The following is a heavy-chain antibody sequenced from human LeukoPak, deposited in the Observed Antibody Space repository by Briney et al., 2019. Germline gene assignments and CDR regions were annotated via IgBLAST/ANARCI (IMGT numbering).Heavy chain of an antibody. D-gene: IGHD5-12*01. Sequence: PGGSLSLSCAASGFTFSSYAMSWVRQAPGKGLEWVSAISGSGGSTYYADSVKGRFTISRDNSKNTLYLQTNSLRAEDTAVYYCAKDLGYRGYGEAYWGQGTLVTVSS. J-gene: IGHJ4*02. CDR3: AKDLGYRGYGEAY. V-gene: IGHV3-23*01. CDR1: GFTFSSYA. CDR2: ISGSGGST.